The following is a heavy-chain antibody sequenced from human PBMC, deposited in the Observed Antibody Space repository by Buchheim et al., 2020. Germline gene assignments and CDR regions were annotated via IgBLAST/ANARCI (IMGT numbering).Heavy chain of an antibody. D-gene: IGHD6-13*01. CDR3: AREPIAAAAPYYFNY. V-gene: IGHV3-30-3*01. Sequence: QVQLVESGGGVVQPGRSLRLSCAASGFTFSSYAMHWVRQAPGQGLEWVAFISSDGSNKYYADSVKGRFTISRDNSKNTLYLKMNSLRAEDTAVYYCAREPIAAAAPYYFNYWGQGTL. CDR2: ISSDGSNK. J-gene: IGHJ4*02. CDR1: GFTFSSYA.